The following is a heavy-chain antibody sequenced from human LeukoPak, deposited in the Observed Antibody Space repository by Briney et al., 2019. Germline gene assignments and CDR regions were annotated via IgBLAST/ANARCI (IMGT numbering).Heavy chain of an antibody. J-gene: IGHJ4*02. Sequence: MASETLSLTCTVSGGSISSSSYYWGWIRQPPGKGLEWIGSIYYSGSTYYNPSLKSRVTISVDTSKNQFSLKLSSVTAADTAVYYCASYIGVQLWPTATDYWGQGTLVTVSS. V-gene: IGHV4-39*07. D-gene: IGHD5-18*01. CDR3: ASYIGVQLWPTATDY. CDR1: GGSISSSSYY. CDR2: IYYSGST.